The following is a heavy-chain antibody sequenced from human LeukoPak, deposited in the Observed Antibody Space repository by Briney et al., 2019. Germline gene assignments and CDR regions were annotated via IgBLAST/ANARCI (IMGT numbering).Heavy chain of an antibody. CDR3: ARDRYGDYVDYYGMDV. V-gene: IGHV4-31*03. CDR1: GGSISSGGYY. J-gene: IGHJ6*02. D-gene: IGHD4-17*01. CDR2: IYYSGST. Sequence: PSQTLSLTCTVSGGSISSGGYYWSWIRQHPGKGLEWIGYIYYSGSTYYNPSLKSRVTISVDTSKNQFSLKLSSVTAADTAVYYCARDRYGDYVDYYGMDVWGQGTMVTVSS.